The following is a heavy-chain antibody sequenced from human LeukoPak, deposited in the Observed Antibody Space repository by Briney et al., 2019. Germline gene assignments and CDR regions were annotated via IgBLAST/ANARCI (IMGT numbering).Heavy chain of an antibody. Sequence: GGSLRLSCAASGFTFSNYWMHWVRQAAGQGLVWVSRINSDGSSRNYADSVKGRFTISRDNAKNTLYLQMNSLRAEDTAVYYCASASSHRIAAGGDYWGQGTLVTVSS. CDR1: GFTFSNYW. J-gene: IGHJ4*02. CDR2: INSDGSSR. CDR3: ASASSHRIAAGGDY. D-gene: IGHD6-13*01. V-gene: IGHV3-74*01.